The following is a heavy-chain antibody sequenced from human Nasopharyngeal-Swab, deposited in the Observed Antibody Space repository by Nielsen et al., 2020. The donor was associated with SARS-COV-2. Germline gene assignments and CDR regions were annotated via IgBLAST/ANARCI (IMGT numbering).Heavy chain of an antibody. Sequence: SETLSLTCTVSGGSISSGGYYWSWIRQHPGKGLEWIGYIYYSGSTYYNPSLKSRVTISVDTSKNQFSLKLSSVTAADTAVYYCARDRWFGEPDYYYYGMDVWGQGTTVTVSS. CDR2: IYYSGST. CDR1: GGSISSGGYY. D-gene: IGHD3-10*01. V-gene: IGHV4-31*03. CDR3: ARDRWFGEPDYYYYGMDV. J-gene: IGHJ6*02.